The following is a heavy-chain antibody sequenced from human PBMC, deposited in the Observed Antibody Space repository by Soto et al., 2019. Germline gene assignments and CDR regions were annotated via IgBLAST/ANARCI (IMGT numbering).Heavy chain of an antibody. J-gene: IGHJ6*02. CDR3: ARPTGYQVPPMDV. V-gene: IGHV1-2*02. D-gene: IGHD2-2*01. CDR1: GYTFTGYY. CDR2: INPNSGGT. Sequence: ASMKVSCNPSGYTFTGYYIPWVRQAPGQGLEWMGWINPNSGGTNYAQKFQGRVTMTRDTSISTAYMELSSLRSDDTAVYYCARPTGYQVPPMDVWGQGTSVTVSS.